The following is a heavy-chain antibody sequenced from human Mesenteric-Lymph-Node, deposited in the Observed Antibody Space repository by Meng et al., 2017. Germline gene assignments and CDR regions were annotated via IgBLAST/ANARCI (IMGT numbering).Heavy chain of an antibody. V-gene: IGHV3-48*03. J-gene: IGHJ4*02. D-gene: IGHD3-3*01. CDR3: ARGVYDFWSGHNPFDY. Sequence: GESLKISCAASGFTFSSYEMNWVRQAPGKGLEWVSYISSSGSTIYYADSVKGRFTISRDNSKNTLYLQMNSLRAEDTAVYYCARGVYDFWSGHNPFDYWGQGTLVTVSS. CDR1: GFTFSSYE. CDR2: ISSSGSTI.